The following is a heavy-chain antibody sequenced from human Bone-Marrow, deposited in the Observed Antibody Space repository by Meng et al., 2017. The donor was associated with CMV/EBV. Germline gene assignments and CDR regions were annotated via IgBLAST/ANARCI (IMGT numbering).Heavy chain of an antibody. J-gene: IGHJ6*02. CDR3: ARGLRFLEWTVYYYYGMDA. Sequence: GESLKISCAASGFTFSSYSMNWVRQAPGKGLEWVSSISSSSSYIYYADSVKGRFTISRDNAKNSLYLQMNSLRAEDTAVYYCARGLRFLEWTVYYYYGMDAWGQGTTVTVSS. V-gene: IGHV3-21*01. CDR1: GFTFSSYS. CDR2: ISSSSSYI. D-gene: IGHD3-3*01.